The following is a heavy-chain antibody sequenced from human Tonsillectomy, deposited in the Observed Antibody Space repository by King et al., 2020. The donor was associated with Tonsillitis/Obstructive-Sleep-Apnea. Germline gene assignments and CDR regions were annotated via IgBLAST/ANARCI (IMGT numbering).Heavy chain of an antibody. V-gene: IGHV3-9*01. CDR2: INWNSGTI. CDR3: AKVRMQQLVLISYYMDV. Sequence: VQLVESGGGLVQPGRSLRLSCAASGFMFDDYTMHWVRQAPGKGLEWVSSINWNSGTIGYADSVKGRFTISRDNGKNSLYLQMNSLRAEDTALYYCAKVRMQQLVLISYYMDVWGKGTTVTVSS. D-gene: IGHD6-13*01. CDR1: GFMFDDYT. J-gene: IGHJ6*03.